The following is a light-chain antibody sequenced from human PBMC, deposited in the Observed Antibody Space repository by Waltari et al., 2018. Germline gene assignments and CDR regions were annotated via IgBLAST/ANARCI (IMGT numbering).Light chain of an antibody. Sequence: AIRMTQSPYSLADSTGDRVTITCRASQELSGYLAWYQQKPGKAPNLLVYASSTSQTGVPSRFIGSGSGTAFTLTIDCLQSEDFATYYCQQYFVYPYTFGQGTKLEIK. CDR1: QELSGY. CDR2: ASS. CDR3: QQYFVYPYT. J-gene: IGKJ2*01. V-gene: IGKV1-8*01.